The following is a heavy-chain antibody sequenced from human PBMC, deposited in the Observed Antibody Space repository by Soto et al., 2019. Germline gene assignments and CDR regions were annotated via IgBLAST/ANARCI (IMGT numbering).Heavy chain of an antibody. CDR2: IRSDGTIH. CDR3: VKDRASTWSFDY. CDR1: GFTFSSHS. D-gene: IGHD2-15*01. V-gene: IGHV3-30*02. Sequence: GGSLRLSCAVSGFTFSSHSMHWVRQAPGKGLEWVTTIRSDGTIHPYADSLRGRSTISRDNSRNTLYLQVDSLRIEDTAVYYCVKDRASTWSFDYWGQGALVTVSS. J-gene: IGHJ4*02.